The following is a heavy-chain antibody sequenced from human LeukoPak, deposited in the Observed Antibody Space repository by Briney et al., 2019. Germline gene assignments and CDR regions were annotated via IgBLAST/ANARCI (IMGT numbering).Heavy chain of an antibody. CDR3: AAGSAYCGGDCYRWFDP. V-gene: IGHV3-23*01. Sequence: GASLRLSCAASGFTFSSYAMSWVRQAPGKGLEWVSTISGSGGSTYYADSVKGRFTTSRDNSKKTLYVQMNSLRAEDTAVYYCAAGSAYCGGDCYRWFDPWGQGTLVTVSS. CDR1: GFTFSSYA. J-gene: IGHJ5*02. D-gene: IGHD2-21*02. CDR2: ISGSGGST.